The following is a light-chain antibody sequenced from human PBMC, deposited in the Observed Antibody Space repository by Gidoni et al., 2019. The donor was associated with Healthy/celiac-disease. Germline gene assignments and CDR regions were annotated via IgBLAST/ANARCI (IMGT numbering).Light chain of an antibody. Sequence: QSVLTQPPSASGSPGQRVTIAWSGSSSNIGSNTVTWYQQLPGTAPKRLIYCNTQRPSGVPDRFSGSTSGTSASLAISGLQSEDEADYYCAAWDASLNGPVFGGGTKLTVL. CDR3: AAWDASLNGPV. CDR2: CNT. CDR1: SSNIGSNT. J-gene: IGLJ2*01. V-gene: IGLV1-44*01.